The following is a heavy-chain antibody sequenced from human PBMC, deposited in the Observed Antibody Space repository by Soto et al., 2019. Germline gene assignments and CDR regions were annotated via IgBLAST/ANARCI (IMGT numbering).Heavy chain of an antibody. Sequence: ASVKVSCKASGGTFSSYAISWVRQAPGQGLEWMGGIIPIFGTANYAQKFQGRVTITADESTRTAYMELSSLRSEDTAVYYCARVTTTFLQNRQYFDYWGQGTLVTVSS. CDR1: GGTFSSYA. D-gene: IGHD4-17*01. J-gene: IGHJ4*02. CDR2: IIPIFGTA. CDR3: ARVTTTFLQNRQYFDY. V-gene: IGHV1-69*13.